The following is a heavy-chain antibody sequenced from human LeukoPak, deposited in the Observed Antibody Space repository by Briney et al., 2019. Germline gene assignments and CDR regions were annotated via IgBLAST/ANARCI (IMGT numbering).Heavy chain of an antibody. D-gene: IGHD3-22*01. CDR3: ARGWTYYYDSSGYIGTGFDP. V-gene: IGHV1-46*01. CDR2: INPSGGST. CDR1: GYTFTGYY. Sequence: ASVKVSCKASGYTFTGYYMHWVRQAPGQGLEWMGIINPSGGSTSYAQKFQGRVTMTRDTSTSTVYMELSSLRSEDTAVYYCARGWTYYYDSSGYIGTGFDPWGQGTLVTVSS. J-gene: IGHJ5*02.